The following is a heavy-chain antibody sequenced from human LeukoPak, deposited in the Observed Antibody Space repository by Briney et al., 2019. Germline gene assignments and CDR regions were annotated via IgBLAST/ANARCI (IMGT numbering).Heavy chain of an antibody. J-gene: IGHJ3*02. Sequence: SGTLSLTCAVSGGSISSSYWWSWVRQPPGKGLKWIGEVYHSGSTNYNPSLRSRVTISVDKSMNQFSLRLSSVTAADTAVYYCAGAYCGGDCYSGRTFDIWGQGTMVTVSS. CDR3: AGAYCGGDCYSGRTFDI. CDR2: VYHSGST. CDR1: GGSISSSYW. D-gene: IGHD2-21*02. V-gene: IGHV4-4*02.